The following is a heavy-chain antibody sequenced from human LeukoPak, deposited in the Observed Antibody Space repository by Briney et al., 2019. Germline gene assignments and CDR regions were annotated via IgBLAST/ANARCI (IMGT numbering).Heavy chain of an antibody. J-gene: IGHJ4*02. V-gene: IGHV3-23*01. CDR1: GFTFSTYA. Sequence: GGSLRLSCTASGFTFSTYAMMWVRQTPGKGLEWVSDISAGGGSAHHADSVKGRFTISRDNSKNTLYLQMNSLRAEDTAVYYCAKSNSSSWYGTFDYWGQGTLVTVSS. CDR2: ISAGGGSA. D-gene: IGHD6-13*01. CDR3: AKSNSSSWYGTFDY.